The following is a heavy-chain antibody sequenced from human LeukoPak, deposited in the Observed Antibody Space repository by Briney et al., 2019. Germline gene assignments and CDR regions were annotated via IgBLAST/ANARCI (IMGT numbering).Heavy chain of an antibody. D-gene: IGHD3-10*01. Sequence: PSETLSLTCTVSGGSITRYYWSWIRQPPGKLIEWIGYVYYSGSSNYNPSIKSRLTISVDTSKNQVSLKLSSVTAADTAVYYCARGRTYYYGSGSFFDYWGQGTLVTVSS. J-gene: IGHJ4*02. CDR3: ARGRTYYYGSGSFFDY. CDR2: VYYSGSS. V-gene: IGHV4-59*01. CDR1: GGSITRYY.